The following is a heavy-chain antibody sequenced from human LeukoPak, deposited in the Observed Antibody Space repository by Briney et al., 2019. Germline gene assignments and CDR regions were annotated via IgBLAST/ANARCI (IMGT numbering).Heavy chain of an antibody. J-gene: IGHJ4*02. Sequence: SVKVSCKASGGTFSSYAISWVRQAPGQGLEWMGGIIPIFGTANYAQKFQERVTITRDMSTSTAYMELSSLRSEDTAVYYCAASNRGYDPPGGYWGLGTLVTVSS. V-gene: IGHV1-69*05. D-gene: IGHD5-12*01. CDR3: AASNRGYDPPGGY. CDR2: IIPIFGTA. CDR1: GGTFSSYA.